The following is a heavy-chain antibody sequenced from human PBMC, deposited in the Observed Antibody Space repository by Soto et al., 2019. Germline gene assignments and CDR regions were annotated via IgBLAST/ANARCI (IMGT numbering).Heavy chain of an antibody. Sequence: ASVKVSCKASGYTFTNFGISWVRQAPGQGLEWMGWISAYNGNTNYAQNFQGRVTMTTDTSTSTAYMELRSLRSEDTAVYYCVRDSPIGSTFSGYDGIDYWGQGTLVTVSS. CDR2: ISAYNGNT. D-gene: IGHD5-12*01. J-gene: IGHJ4*02. CDR1: GYTFTNFG. CDR3: VRDSPIGSTFSGYDGIDY. V-gene: IGHV1-18*01.